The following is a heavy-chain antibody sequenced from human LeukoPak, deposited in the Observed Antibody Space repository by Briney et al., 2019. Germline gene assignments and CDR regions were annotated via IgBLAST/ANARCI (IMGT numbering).Heavy chain of an antibody. D-gene: IGHD2-15*01. V-gene: IGHV1-2*02. CDR3: ASARWSGQSADFDY. Sequence: ASVKVSCKASGYTLTGYYMHWVRQSPGQALEWMGWINPNSCDTNYAQNSHGRVTMTRDTSTSTAYMELRGLRPADTAVYYCASARWSGQSADFDYWGQGTLVTVSS. J-gene: IGHJ4*02. CDR2: INPNSCDT. CDR1: GYTLTGYY.